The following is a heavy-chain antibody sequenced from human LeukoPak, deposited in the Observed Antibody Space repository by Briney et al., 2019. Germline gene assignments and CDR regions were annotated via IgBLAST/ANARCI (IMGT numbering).Heavy chain of an antibody. V-gene: IGHV4-30-2*01. CDR2: IYHSGST. CDR1: GGSISSGGYY. J-gene: IGHJ4*02. CDR3: ARVSGYCSSTSCFRRSVDY. Sequence: PSETLSLTCTVSGGSISSGGYYWSWIRQPPGKGLEWIGYIYHSGSTYYNPSLKSRVTISVDRSKNQFSLKLSSVTAADTAVYYCARVSGYCSSTSCFRRSVDYWGQGTLVTVSS. D-gene: IGHD2-2*01.